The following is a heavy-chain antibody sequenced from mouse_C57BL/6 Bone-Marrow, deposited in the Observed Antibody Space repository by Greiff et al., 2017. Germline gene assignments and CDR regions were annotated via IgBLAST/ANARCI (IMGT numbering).Heavy chain of an antibody. D-gene: IGHD2-5*01. J-gene: IGHJ3*01. V-gene: IGHV1-78*01. CDR1: GYTFTDHT. CDR3: AREGAYYSNWFAY. Sequence: VQLQESDAELVKPGASVKISCKVSGYTFTDHTIHWMKQRPEQGLEWIGYIYPRDGSTKYNEKFKGKATLTADKSSSTAYMQLNSLTSEDSAVYFCAREGAYYSNWFAYWGQGTLVTVSA. CDR2: IYPRDGST.